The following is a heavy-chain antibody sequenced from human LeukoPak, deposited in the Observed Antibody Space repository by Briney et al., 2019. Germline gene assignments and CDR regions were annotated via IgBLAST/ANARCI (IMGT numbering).Heavy chain of an antibody. J-gene: IGHJ4*02. Sequence: PGGSLRLSCAASGFTFSAYYMSWIRQAPGKGLEWVSYISTTSSYTNHADSVKGRFTISRDNAKNSLYLQMNSPRAEDTAVYYCARGIAAAANYFDYWGQGTLVTVSS. CDR2: ISTTSSYT. CDR3: ARGIAAAANYFDY. CDR1: GFTFSAYY. D-gene: IGHD6-13*01. V-gene: IGHV3-11*05.